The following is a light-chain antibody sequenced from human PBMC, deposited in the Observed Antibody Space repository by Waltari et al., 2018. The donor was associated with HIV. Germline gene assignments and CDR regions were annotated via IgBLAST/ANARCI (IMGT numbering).Light chain of an antibody. Sequence: DIKMTQSPESLAVSLGGTATINCQSSRSVFYASNSKNYISWIQHKPGPPPKVLGYWASIRESGVPDRFSGSGSGTVFTLTISSLQAEDVATYFCQQYYTTAWTFGRGTRLEIK. CDR1: RSVFYASNSKNY. V-gene: IGKV4-1*01. CDR3: QQYYTTAWT. CDR2: WAS. J-gene: IGKJ1*01.